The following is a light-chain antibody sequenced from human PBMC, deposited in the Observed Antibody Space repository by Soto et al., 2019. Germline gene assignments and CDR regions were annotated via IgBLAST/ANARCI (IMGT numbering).Light chain of an antibody. CDR1: SSDVANYNY. Sequence: QSALTQPRSVSGSPGQSVTISCTGTSSDVANYNYVSWYQQYPGKAPKLMIYDVSKRPSGVPDRFSGSKSGNMASLTISGLQAEDAADYYCCSYAGSYTWVFGGGTKLTVL. CDR2: DVS. CDR3: CSYAGSYTWV. J-gene: IGLJ3*02. V-gene: IGLV2-11*01.